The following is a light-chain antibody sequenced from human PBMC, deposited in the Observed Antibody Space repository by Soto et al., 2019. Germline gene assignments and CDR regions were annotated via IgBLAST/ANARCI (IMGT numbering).Light chain of an antibody. V-gene: IGLV2-23*01. Sequence: QSALTQPASVSGSPGQSITISCTGTSRDVGSYNLVSWYQQHPGKAPKLMIYEGSKRHSGVSNRFSGSKSVNTASLTISGLQAEDEADYYCCSYAGSSTLVFGGGTKVTVL. CDR3: CSYAGSSTLV. CDR1: SRDVGSYNL. CDR2: EGS. J-gene: IGLJ2*01.